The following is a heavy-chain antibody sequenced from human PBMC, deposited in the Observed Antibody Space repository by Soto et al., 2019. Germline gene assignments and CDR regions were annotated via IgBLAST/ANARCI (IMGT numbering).Heavy chain of an antibody. CDR3: ANGPRSYYYYYMDV. V-gene: IGHV3-9*01. Sequence: GGSLRLSCAASGFTWDGYAMHWVRQAPGKGLEWVSGISWNSGSIGYSDSVKGRFTISRDNAKNSLYLQMNSLRAEYTAFYYCANGPRSYYYYYMDVWGKGTTVTAS. CDR2: ISWNSGSI. CDR1: GFTWDGYA. J-gene: IGHJ6*03. D-gene: IGHD3-16*01.